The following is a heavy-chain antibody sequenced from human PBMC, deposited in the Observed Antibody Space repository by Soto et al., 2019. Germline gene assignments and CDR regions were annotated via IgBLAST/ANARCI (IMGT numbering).Heavy chain of an antibody. D-gene: IGHD2-8*01. Sequence: EVQLVQSGAEVKKPGESLRISCKGSGYSFTNYWITWVRQMPGKGLEWLGRIDPSDSYTNYSPSFQGHVTISVDKSISTAYLQWSSLKASDTAMYYCARTRSLATECTNGVCYTSYYYSMDVWGQGTTVTVSS. CDR1: GYSFTNYW. CDR2: IDPSDSYT. V-gene: IGHV5-10-1*03. J-gene: IGHJ6*02. CDR3: ARTRSLATECTNGVCYTSYYYSMDV.